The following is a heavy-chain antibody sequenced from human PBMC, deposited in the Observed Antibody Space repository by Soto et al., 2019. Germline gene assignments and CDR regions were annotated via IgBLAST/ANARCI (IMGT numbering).Heavy chain of an antibody. V-gene: IGHV3-43*01. D-gene: IGHD5-12*01. Sequence: GGSLRLSCAASGFTFDDYTMHWVRQAPGKGLEWVSLISWDGGSTYYADSVKGRFTISRDNSKNSLYLQMNSLRTEDTALYYCAKEGGYRRYYYYGMDGWGQGTTVTVAS. J-gene: IGHJ6*02. CDR3: AKEGGYRRYYYYGMDG. CDR1: GFTFDDYT. CDR2: ISWDGGST.